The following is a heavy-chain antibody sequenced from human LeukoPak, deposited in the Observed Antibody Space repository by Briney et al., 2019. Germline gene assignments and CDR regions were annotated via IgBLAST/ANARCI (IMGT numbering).Heavy chain of an antibody. J-gene: IGHJ2*01. D-gene: IGHD4-17*01. CDR3: ARGSTVTGRWYFDL. V-gene: IGHV5-10-1*01. Sequence: RGEFLRISCEGSGYPFTKYWISWVRQMPGQGLEWMGWIDPRDSNALYSPSTQGHVTMSVDKSSNTAYLQWRSLEASDSAIYYCARGSTVTGRWYFDLWGRGTSVAVSS. CDR2: IDPRDSNA. CDR1: GYPFTKYW.